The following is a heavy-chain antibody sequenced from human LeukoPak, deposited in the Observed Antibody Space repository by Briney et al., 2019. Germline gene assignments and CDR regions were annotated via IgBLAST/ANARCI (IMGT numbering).Heavy chain of an antibody. J-gene: IGHJ3*02. CDR1: GFTFSSYS. V-gene: IGHV3-21*01. CDR2: ISSSSSYI. D-gene: IGHD2-21*02. CDR3: ARVGCGGDCLDNDAFDI. Sequence: GGSLRLSCAASGFTFSSYSMNWVRQAPGKGLEWVSSISSSSSYIYYADSVKGRFTISRDNAKNSLYLQMNSLRAEDTAVYYCARVGCGGDCLDNDAFDIWGQGTMVTVSS.